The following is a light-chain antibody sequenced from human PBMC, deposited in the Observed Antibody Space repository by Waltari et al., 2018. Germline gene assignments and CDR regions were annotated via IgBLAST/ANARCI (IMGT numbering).Light chain of an antibody. J-gene: IGKJ1*01. Sequence: IWLTQSPGTLSLSPGEGATLSCRASQSISRSLAWYQQKPGQAPRLLIYGASSRATGIPDRFSGSGSGTDFSLTISRLEPEDFAVYYCQHYVRLPVTFGQGTKVEIK. CDR1: QSISRS. V-gene: IGKV3-20*01. CDR2: GAS. CDR3: QHYVRLPVT.